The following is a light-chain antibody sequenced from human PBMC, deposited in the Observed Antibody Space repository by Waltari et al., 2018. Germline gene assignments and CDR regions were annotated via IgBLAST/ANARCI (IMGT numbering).Light chain of an antibody. V-gene: IGLV2-14*03. CDR1: SSDVGTYKY. CDR2: DVS. J-gene: IGLJ3*02. CDR3: SSYITTNTLEL. Sequence: QSALTQPASVSGSPGQSITISCTGTSSDVGTYKYVSWYQQHPGKAPKLLIYDVSYRPSGVSYRFSGSKSGNTASLTISGLQAEDEADYYCSSYITTNTLELFGGGTSLTVL.